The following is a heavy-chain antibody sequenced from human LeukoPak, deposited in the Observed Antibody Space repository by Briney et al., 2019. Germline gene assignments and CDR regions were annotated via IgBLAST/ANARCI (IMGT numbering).Heavy chain of an antibody. D-gene: IGHD3-10*01. V-gene: IGHV1-69*05. CDR3: ARNVWFGEYWFDY. CDR1: GGTFSTYT. J-gene: IGHJ4*02. Sequence: SVKASCKASGGTFSTYTISWVRQAPGQGLEWMGRIIPIFGAANYAQKFQGRVTITTDESTSTAYMELSSLRSEDTAVCYCARNVWFGEYWFDYWGQGTLVTVSS. CDR2: IIPIFGAA.